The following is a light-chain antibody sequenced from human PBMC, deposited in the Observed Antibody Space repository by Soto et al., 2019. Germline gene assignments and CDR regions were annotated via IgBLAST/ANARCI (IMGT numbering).Light chain of an antibody. Sequence: DIQMTQSPSSVSASVGDRFAMTFRASQGINSWLAWYQQKPGKAPKLLIYAASNLQSGVPSRFSGSGSGTDFTLTISSLQPEDFATYYCQQANSSPWTFGQGTKVDIK. J-gene: IGKJ1*01. CDR1: QGINSW. CDR3: QQANSSPWT. V-gene: IGKV1-12*01. CDR2: AAS.